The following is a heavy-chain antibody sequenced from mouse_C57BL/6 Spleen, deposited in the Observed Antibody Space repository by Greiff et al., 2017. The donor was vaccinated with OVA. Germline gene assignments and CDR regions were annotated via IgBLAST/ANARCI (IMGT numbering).Heavy chain of an antibody. CDR1: GYTFTSYW. CDR3: ARSEAYYSKD. Sequence: QVQLKQPGAELVKPGASVKMSCKASGYTFTSYWITWVKQRPGQGLEWIGDIYPGSGSTNYNEKFKSKATLTVDTSSSTAYMQLSSLTSEDSAVYYCARSEAYYSKDWGQGTTLTVSS. D-gene: IGHD2-5*01. V-gene: IGHV1-55*01. J-gene: IGHJ2*01. CDR2: IYPGSGST.